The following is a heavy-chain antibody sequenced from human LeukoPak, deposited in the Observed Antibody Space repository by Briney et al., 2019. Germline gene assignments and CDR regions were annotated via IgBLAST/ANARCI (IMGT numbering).Heavy chain of an antibody. CDR1: GYTFTGYY. CDR2: INPNSGGT. V-gene: IGHV1-2*02. J-gene: IGHJ5*02. Sequence: GASVKVSCKASGYTFTGYYMHWVRQAPGQGLEWMGWINPNSGGTNYAQKFQGRVTMTRDTSISTAYMELSRLRSDDTAVYYCARDLGVVVPAAPTGWFDLWGQGTLVTVSS. D-gene: IGHD2-2*01. CDR3: ARDLGVVVPAAPTGWFDL.